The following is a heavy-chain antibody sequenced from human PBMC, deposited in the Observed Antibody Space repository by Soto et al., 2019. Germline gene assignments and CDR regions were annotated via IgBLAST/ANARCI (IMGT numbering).Heavy chain of an antibody. V-gene: IGHV4-31*02. Sequence: TVSKGCISRGCSYWNWIRQHPGKGLEWIGYIYYSGSTYYNPSLKSRVTISVDTSKNQFSLKLSSVTAADTAVYYCATATYYDFWSEDGMDVWGQGTTVTVSS. CDR1: KGCISRGCSY. D-gene: IGHD3-3*01. CDR3: ATATYYDFWSEDGMDV. J-gene: IGHJ6*02. CDR2: IYYSGST.